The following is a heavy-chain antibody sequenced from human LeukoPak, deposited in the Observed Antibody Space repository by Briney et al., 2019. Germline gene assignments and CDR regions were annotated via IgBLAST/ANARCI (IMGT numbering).Heavy chain of an antibody. CDR1: GFTFSSHG. CDR2: IWYDGSNK. CDR3: AREAVGYSSGRRWFDP. D-gene: IGHD6-19*01. V-gene: IGHV3-33*01. J-gene: IGHJ5*02. Sequence: AGGSLRLSCAASGFTFSSHGMHWARQAPGKGLEWGAVIWYDGSNKYYADSVKGRFTISRDNSKNTLYLQMNSLRAEETAVYYCAREAVGYSSGRRWFDPWGQGTLVTVSS.